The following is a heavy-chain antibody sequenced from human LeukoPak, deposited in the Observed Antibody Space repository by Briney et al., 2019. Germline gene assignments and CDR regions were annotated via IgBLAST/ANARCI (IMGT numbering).Heavy chain of an antibody. CDR1: GYTFTSYG. CDR2: IIAYNGNT. Sequence: ASVKVSCKASGYTFTSYGISWVRQAPGQGLEWMGGIIAYNGNTNYAQKLQGRVTMTTDKSTSTAYMELRSLRSDDTAVYYCARERPYCSSTSCYHLPLPDYYYIGMYVWGQGTTVTVSS. D-gene: IGHD2-2*01. J-gene: IGHJ6*02. V-gene: IGHV1-18*01. CDR3: ARERPYCSSTSCYHLPLPDYYYIGMYV.